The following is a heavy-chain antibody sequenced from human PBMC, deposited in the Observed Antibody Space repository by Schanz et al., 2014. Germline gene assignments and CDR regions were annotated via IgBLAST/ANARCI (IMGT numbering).Heavy chain of an antibody. J-gene: IGHJ4*02. V-gene: IGHV3-30*18. CDR3: AKSYDTSGYPGFDY. CDR1: GFTFSTYG. CDR2: ISHDGSNK. D-gene: IGHD3-22*01. Sequence: QVQLVESGGGVVQPGRSLKLSCAASGFTFSTYGVHWVRQAPGKGLEWVALISHDGSNKNSADSVKGRFTISRDNSKNTLYLQMNSLRTEDTAVYFCAKSYDTSGYPGFDYWGQGTLVTVSS.